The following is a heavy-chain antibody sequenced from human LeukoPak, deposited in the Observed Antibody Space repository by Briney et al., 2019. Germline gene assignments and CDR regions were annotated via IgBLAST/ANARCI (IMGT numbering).Heavy chain of an antibody. J-gene: IGHJ6*02. CDR3: AKDFNYYDSSGYSVYYYYGMDV. Sequence: PGGSLRLSCAASGFTFSSYGMHWVRQAPGKGLEWVAVISCDGSNKYYAASVKGRFTISRDNSKNTLYLQMNSLRAEDTAVYYCAKDFNYYDSSGYSVYYYYGMDVWGQGTTVTVSS. CDR2: ISCDGSNK. D-gene: IGHD3-22*01. V-gene: IGHV3-30*18. CDR1: GFTFSSYG.